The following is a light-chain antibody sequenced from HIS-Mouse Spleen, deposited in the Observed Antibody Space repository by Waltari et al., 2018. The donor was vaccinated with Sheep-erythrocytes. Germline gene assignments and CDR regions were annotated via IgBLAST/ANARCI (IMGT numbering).Light chain of an antibody. CDR3: QSADSSGTYV. CDR2: KDS. J-gene: IGLJ1*01. Sequence: SYELTQPPSVSVSPGQTARITCSGDALPKQYAYWDQRKPGQAPVLVIYKDSERPSGIPERFSGSSSGTTVTLTISGVQAEDEADYYCQSADSSGTYVFGTGTKVTVL. CDR1: ALPKQY. V-gene: IGLV3-25*03.